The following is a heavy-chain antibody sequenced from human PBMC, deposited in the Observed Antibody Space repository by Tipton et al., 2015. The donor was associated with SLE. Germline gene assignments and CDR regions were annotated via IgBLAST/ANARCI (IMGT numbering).Heavy chain of an antibody. CDR1: GASLSSGRYY. Sequence: TLSLTCTVSGASLSSGRYYWTWIRQHPENGLEWIGYIYYAGATYYNPSLKSRVTVSVDTSKNQFSLKLSSVTAADTAVYYCARERSGRFRYLDVWGKGTTVTVSS. CDR3: ARERSGRFRYLDV. J-gene: IGHJ6*03. D-gene: IGHD1-26*01. CDR2: IYYAGAT. V-gene: IGHV4-31*03.